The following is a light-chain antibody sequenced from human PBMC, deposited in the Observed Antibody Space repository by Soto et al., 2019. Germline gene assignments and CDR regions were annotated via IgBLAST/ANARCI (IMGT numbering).Light chain of an antibody. CDR2: DAS. Sequence: DIQMTQSPSTLSASVGDGATITCRASQNISVWLAWYQQRPGKAPKFLIYDASNLDTGVSSRFSGSGSGTEFTLTISSLQPDDFATYYCQQYDSSSPTFGQGTKLDIK. CDR1: QNISVW. J-gene: IGKJ2*01. CDR3: QQYDSSSPT. V-gene: IGKV1-5*01.